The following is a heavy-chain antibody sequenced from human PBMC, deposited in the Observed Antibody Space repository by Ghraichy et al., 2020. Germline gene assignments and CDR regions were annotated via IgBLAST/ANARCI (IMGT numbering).Heavy chain of an antibody. CDR2: IYHSGST. CDR3: ARYPSYSSGWYGCMDV. D-gene: IGHD6-19*01. Sequence: SETLSLTCAVSGGSISSSNWWSWVRQPPGKGLEWIGEIYHSGSTNYNPSLKSRVTISVDKSKNQFSLKLSSVTAADTAVYYCARYPSYSSGWYGCMDVWGKGTTVTVSS. V-gene: IGHV4-4*02. J-gene: IGHJ6*03. CDR1: GGSISSSNW.